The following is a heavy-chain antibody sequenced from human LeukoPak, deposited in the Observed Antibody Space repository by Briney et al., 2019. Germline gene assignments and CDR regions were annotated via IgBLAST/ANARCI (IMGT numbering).Heavy chain of an antibody. V-gene: IGHV3-33*01. Sequence: GGSLRLSCAASRFTFTDYGMHWVRQPPGKGLDWVALIWYDGSGKYYADSVKGRFTISRDNSKNTLYLQMNSLRAGDTAVYYCARDWCGGGSCYYFDHWGQGTLVTVSS. D-gene: IGHD2-15*01. CDR2: IWYDGSGK. J-gene: IGHJ4*02. CDR1: RFTFTDYG. CDR3: ARDWCGGGSCYYFDH.